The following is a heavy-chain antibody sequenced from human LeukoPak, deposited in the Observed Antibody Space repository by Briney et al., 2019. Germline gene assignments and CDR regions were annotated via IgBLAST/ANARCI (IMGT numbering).Heavy chain of an antibody. CDR3: ARVYSTNYYGSGDRPFLFDY. CDR2: ISTYYGNT. Sequence: ASVKVSCKAPGYTFTSYGFSWVRQAPGQGLEWMGCISTYYGNTNYAQKLQDRVTMTTDTSTSTAYMELTSLRSDDTAVYYCARVYSTNYYGSGDRPFLFDYWGQGTVVTVSS. V-gene: IGHV1-18*01. CDR1: GYTFTSYG. J-gene: IGHJ4*02. D-gene: IGHD3-10*01.